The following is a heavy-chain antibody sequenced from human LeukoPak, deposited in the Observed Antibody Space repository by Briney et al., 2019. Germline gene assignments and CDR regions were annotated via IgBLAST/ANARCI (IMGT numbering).Heavy chain of an antibody. Sequence: SETLSLTCTVSGGSISSYYWSWIRQPPGKGLEWIGYIYYSGGTNYNPSLKSRVTISVDTSKNQFSLKLSSVTAADTAVYYCARASVVITDTYYFDYWGQGTLVTVSS. J-gene: IGHJ4*02. CDR1: GGSISSYY. CDR3: ARASVVITDTYYFDY. CDR2: IYYSGGT. V-gene: IGHV4-59*01. D-gene: IGHD3-22*01.